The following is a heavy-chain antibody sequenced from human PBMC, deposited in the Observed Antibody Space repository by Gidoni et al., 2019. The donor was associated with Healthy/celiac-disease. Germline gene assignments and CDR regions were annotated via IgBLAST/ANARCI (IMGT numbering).Heavy chain of an antibody. V-gene: IGHV3-30-3*01. CDR3: ARDRPNYYDSSGYYTSGGMDV. CDR2: ISYDGSNK. D-gene: IGHD3-22*01. CDR1: GFTFSSYA. Sequence: QVQLVESGGGVVQPGRSLRLSCAASGFTFSSYAMHWFRQAPGKGLEWVAVISYDGSNKYYADSVKGRFTISRDNSKNTLYLQMNSLRAEDTAVYYCARDRPNYYDSSGYYTSGGMDVWGQGTTVTVSS. J-gene: IGHJ6*02.